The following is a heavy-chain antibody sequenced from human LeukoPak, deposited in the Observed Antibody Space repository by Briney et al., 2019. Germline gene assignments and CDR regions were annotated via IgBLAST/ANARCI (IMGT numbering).Heavy chain of an antibody. CDR1: GFTFSSYA. CDR3: AKGPAGYYGSGSYPRG. V-gene: IGHV3-23*01. CDR2: ISGSGGST. D-gene: IGHD3-10*01. Sequence: QPGGSLRLSCAASGFTFSSYAMSWVRQAPGKGLEWVSAISGSGGSTYYADSVKGRFTISRDNSKNTLYLQMNSLRAEDTAVYYCAKGPAGYYGSGSYPRGWGQGTLVTVSS. J-gene: IGHJ4*02.